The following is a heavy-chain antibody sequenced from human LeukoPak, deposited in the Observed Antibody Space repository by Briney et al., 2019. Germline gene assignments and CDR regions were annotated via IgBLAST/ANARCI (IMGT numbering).Heavy chain of an antibody. CDR2: IYYSGST. CDR1: GGSISSYY. J-gene: IGHJ3*02. Sequence: SETLSLTCTVSGGSISSYYWSWIQQPPGKGLEWIGYIYYSGSTNYNPSLKSRVTISVDTSKNQFSLKLSSVTAADTAVYYCASSPRDDAFDIWGQGTMVTVSS. CDR3: ASSPRDDAFDI. V-gene: IGHV4-59*08.